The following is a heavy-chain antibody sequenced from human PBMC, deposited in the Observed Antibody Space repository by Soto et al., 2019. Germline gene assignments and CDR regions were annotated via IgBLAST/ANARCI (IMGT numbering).Heavy chain of an antibody. J-gene: IGHJ4*02. CDR1: GYAFTWFN. CDR2: ISAYNGNT. D-gene: IGHD1-26*01. V-gene: IGHV1-18*01. CDR3: ARAIEGSGSYHPSFDY. Sequence: GASVKVSCKASGYAFTWFNIHWVRQAPGQRLEWMGWISAYNGNTNYAQKLQGRVTMTTDTSTSTAYMELRSLRSDDTAVYYCARAIEGSGSYHPSFDYWGQGTLVTVSS.